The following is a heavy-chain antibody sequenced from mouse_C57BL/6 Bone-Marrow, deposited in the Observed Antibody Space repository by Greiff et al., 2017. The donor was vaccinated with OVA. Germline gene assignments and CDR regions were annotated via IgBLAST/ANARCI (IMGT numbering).Heavy chain of an antibody. Sequence: VQLQQSGPELVKPGASVKISCKASGYAFSSSWMNWVKQRPGKGLEWIGRIYPGDGDTNYNGKFKGKATLTADKSSSTAYMQLSSLTSEDSAVYFCARSGYYYGSSYPDYWGQGTTLTGSS. CDR2: IYPGDGDT. CDR3: ARSGYYYGSSYPDY. CDR1: GYAFSSSW. V-gene: IGHV1-82*01. D-gene: IGHD1-1*01. J-gene: IGHJ2*01.